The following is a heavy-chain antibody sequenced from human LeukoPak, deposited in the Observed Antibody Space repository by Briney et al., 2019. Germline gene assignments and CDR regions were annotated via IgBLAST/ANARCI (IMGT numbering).Heavy chain of an antibody. CDR2: IRGYDGYT. J-gene: IGHJ4*02. CDR1: GFTFSSYW. CDR3: AKNFSMMVF. D-gene: IGHD3/OR15-3a*01. V-gene: IGHV3-23*01. Sequence: GGSLRLSCAASGFTFSSYWMNWVRQAPGKGLEWVSGIRGYDGYTDYADSVKGRFTISRDNSRDTLFLEMNNLRIEDTAIYYCAKNFSMMVFWGPGTQVTVSS.